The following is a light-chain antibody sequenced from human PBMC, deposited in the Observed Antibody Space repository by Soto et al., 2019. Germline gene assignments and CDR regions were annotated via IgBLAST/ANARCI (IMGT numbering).Light chain of an antibody. Sequence: IVLTQSPGTLSLSPGERATLSCRASQNVRNNYLALYQQKPGQAPRSLISDASSRATGIPARFSGSGSGTDFTLTIPSLEPEDFAVHHCQQRSNYISFGQRIRLE. CDR3: QQRSNYIS. J-gene: IGKJ5*01. CDR2: DAS. CDR1: QNVRNNY. V-gene: IGKV3D-20*02.